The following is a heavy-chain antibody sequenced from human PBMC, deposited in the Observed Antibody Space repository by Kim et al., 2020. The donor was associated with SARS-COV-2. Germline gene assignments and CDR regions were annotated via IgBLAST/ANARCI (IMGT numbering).Heavy chain of an antibody. CDR2: IKSKTDGGTT. Sequence: GGSLRLSCAASGFTFSNAWMSWVRQAPGKGLEWVGRIKSKTDGGTTDYAAPVKGRFTISRDDSKNTLYLQMNSLKTEDTAVYYCTTDPPMVRGVDDYWGQGTLVTVSS. CDR1: GFTFSNAW. D-gene: IGHD3-10*01. CDR3: TTDPPMVRGVDDY. V-gene: IGHV3-15*01. J-gene: IGHJ4*02.